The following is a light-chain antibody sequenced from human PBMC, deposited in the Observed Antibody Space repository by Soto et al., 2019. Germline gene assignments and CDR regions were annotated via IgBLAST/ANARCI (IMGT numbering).Light chain of an antibody. CDR3: AAWDDSLSRAV. V-gene: IGLV1-47*02. Sequence: QSVLTQPPSASGTPGQRVTISCSGSSSNIGSNYVYWYQQLPGTAPKLLFYSNNQRPSGVPDRFSGSKSGNSASLAISGLRSEDEADYYCAAWDDSLSRAVFGGGTQMTVL. CDR1: SSNIGSNY. J-gene: IGLJ7*01. CDR2: SNN.